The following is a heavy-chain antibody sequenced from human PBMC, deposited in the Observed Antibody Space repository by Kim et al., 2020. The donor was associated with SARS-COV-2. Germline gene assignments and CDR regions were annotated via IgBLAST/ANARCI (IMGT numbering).Heavy chain of an antibody. CDR1: GFTVSSNY. Sequence: GGSLRLSCAASGFTVSSNYMSWVRQAPGKGLEWVAVIYGDGSTYYADSVKGRFSISRDNSKNTLYLQMNSLRVEDTAVYYCARDVGSGRSRASDYWGQGTLVTVSS. CDR3: ARDVGSGRSRASDY. CDR2: IYGDGST. D-gene: IGHD6-19*01. V-gene: IGHV3-53*01. J-gene: IGHJ4*02.